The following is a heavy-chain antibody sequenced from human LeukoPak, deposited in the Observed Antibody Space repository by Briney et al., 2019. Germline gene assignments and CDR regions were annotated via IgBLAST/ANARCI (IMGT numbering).Heavy chain of an antibody. CDR1: GGSISSGSHC. D-gene: IGHD2-15*01. Sequence: SETPSLTCTVSGGSISSGSHCWGWVRQPPGKGLEWIGRISSTGSTSYNPSLKSQVTISVDTSKNQFSLKLTSVTAADTAVYYCARELTVEAATPEGYYYYGMDVWGQGTTVTVSS. V-gene: IGHV4-39*07. J-gene: IGHJ6*02. CDR3: ARELTVEAATPEGYYYYGMDV. CDR2: ISSTGST.